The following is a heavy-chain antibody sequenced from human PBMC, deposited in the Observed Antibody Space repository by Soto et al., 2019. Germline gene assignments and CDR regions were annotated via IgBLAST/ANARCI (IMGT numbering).Heavy chain of an antibody. CDR1: GGTFSSYT. D-gene: IGHD2-8*01. V-gene: IGHV1-69*02. J-gene: IGHJ6*03. Sequence: ASVKVSCKASGGTFSSYTISWVRQAPGQGLEWMGRIIPILGIANYAQKFQGRVTITADKSTSTAYMELSSLRSEDTAVYYCARSVIDIVYPLHYYMAVCGQGSSVPGSS. CDR2: IIPILGIA. CDR3: ARSVIDIVYPLHYYMAV.